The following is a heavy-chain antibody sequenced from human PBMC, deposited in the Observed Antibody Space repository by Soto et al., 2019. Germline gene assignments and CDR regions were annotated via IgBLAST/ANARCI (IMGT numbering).Heavy chain of an antibody. D-gene: IGHD3-3*01. Sequence: PGGSLRLSCAASGFTFSSYAMHWVRQAPGKGLEWVAVISYDGSNKYYAVSVKGRFTISRDNSKNTLYLQMNSLRAEDTAVYYCARDRGLRFYLEGMDVWGQGTTVTVSS. CDR3: ARDRGLRFYLEGMDV. CDR1: GFTFSSYA. J-gene: IGHJ6*02. V-gene: IGHV3-30-3*01. CDR2: ISYDGSNK.